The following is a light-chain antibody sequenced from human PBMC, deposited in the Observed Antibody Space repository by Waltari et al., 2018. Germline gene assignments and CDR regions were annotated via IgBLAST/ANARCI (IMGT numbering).Light chain of an antibody. V-gene: IGLV3-19*01. CDR3: HSRDTTTNRV. CDR2: GNN. Sequence: SSELTQDPTVSVALGQTVRITCQGASLRRYYASWYRQRPGQAPILLIYGNNNRPSGIPDRFSGSTSGKMASLTSTGAQAEDEADDYCHSRDTTTNRVFGRGTKLTVV. J-gene: IGLJ3*02. CDR1: SLRRYY.